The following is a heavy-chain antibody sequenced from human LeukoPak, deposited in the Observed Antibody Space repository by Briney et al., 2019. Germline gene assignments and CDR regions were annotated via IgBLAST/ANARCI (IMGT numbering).Heavy chain of an antibody. CDR2: ISNDITTT. Sequence: PGGSLRLSCVVSGFPFTNNPMNWVRQAPGKGLEWVSYISNDITTTYYAESVKGRFTISRDNAKNSLYLQMNSLRVEDTAVYYCAGDGGNSYEIDYWGQGILVTVSS. J-gene: IGHJ4*02. CDR1: GFPFTNNP. V-gene: IGHV3-48*01. CDR3: AGDGGNSYEIDY. D-gene: IGHD5-18*01.